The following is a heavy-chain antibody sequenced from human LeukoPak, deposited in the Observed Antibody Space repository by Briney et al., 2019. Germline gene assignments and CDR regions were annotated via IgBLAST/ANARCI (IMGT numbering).Heavy chain of an antibody. CDR1: GYTFTSYD. CDR2: MNPNSGNT. V-gene: IGHV1-8*03. Sequence: ASVKVSCKASGYTFTSYDINWVRQATGQGLEWMGWMNPNSGNTGYAQKFQGRVTITADKSTSTAYMELSSLRSEDTAVYYCARVTSIAARRYYYYMDVWGKGATVTVSS. CDR3: ARVTSIAARRYYYYMDV. D-gene: IGHD6-6*01. J-gene: IGHJ6*03.